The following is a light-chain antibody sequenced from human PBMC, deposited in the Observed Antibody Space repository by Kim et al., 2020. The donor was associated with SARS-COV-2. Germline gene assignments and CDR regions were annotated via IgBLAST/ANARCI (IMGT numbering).Light chain of an antibody. J-gene: IGKJ4*01. CDR2: GAS. CDR1: QTISSN. Sequence: EVVMTQSPATLSVSPGERATLSCRASQTISSNLAWYQQKPGQAPRHLIYGASTRATGIPARFSGSGSVTEFTLTISSLQSEDFAIYYCQPYNNWPPLTFGGGTKVDIK. V-gene: IGKV3-15*01. CDR3: QPYNNWPPLT.